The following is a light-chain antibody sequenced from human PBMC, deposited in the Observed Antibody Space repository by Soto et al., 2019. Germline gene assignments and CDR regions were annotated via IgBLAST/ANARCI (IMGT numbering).Light chain of an antibody. CDR2: GAS. CDR3: QQYTTWPLT. V-gene: IGKV3-15*01. J-gene: IGKJ4*01. CDR1: QSVSYS. Sequence: EIVMTQSPATLSVSPGERATLSCRASQSVSYSLAWYQQKPGQAPRLLIYGASTRATGFPARFSGSGSGTEFTLTISSLQSEDFAVYYCQQYTTWPLTFGGGAKVEIK.